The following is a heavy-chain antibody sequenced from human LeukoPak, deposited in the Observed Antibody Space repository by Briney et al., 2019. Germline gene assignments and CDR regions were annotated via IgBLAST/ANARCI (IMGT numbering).Heavy chain of an antibody. V-gene: IGHV4-59*01. Sequence: SETLSLTCSVSGGSMSSYYWSWIRQPPGKGLEWIGSIYYSGSTNYNPSLKSRVTISVDTSKNQFSLKLNSVNAADTAVYYCARTTGSGSYSDYWGQGTLVTVST. CDR2: IYYSGST. J-gene: IGHJ4*02. CDR1: GGSMSSYY. D-gene: IGHD1-26*01. CDR3: ARTTGSGSYSDY.